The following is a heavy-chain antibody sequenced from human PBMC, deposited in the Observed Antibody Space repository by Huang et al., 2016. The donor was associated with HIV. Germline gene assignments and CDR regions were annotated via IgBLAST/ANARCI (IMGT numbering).Heavy chain of an antibody. CDR1: GASFSDYY. CDR3: ARGFWGAFDI. CDR2: INHSGST. V-gene: IGHV4-34*02. Sequence: QVQLQQWGAGLLKPSETLSLTCAVYGASFSDYYWNWIRQPPGKGLEWMREINHSGSTNYNPSLKSLVTISVDTSKNQFSLKRSSVTAADTTVYYCARGFWGAFDIWGQGTMVTVSS. J-gene: IGHJ3*02. D-gene: IGHD3-16*01.